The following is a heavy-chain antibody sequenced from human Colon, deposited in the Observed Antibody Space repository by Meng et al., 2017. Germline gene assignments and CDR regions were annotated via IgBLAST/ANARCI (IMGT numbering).Heavy chain of an antibody. J-gene: IGHJ4*02. CDR3: ASRGFSYGYVSF. CDR2: IYHSGNT. D-gene: IGHD5-18*01. CDR1: GSSLSNSNW. V-gene: IGHV4-4*02. Sequence: VRLQESGPRRGKPSGTLSLTGAVSGSSLSNSNWWSWVRQSPGKGLEWIGEIYHSGNTNYNPSLKSRVTISVDKSKNQFSLKVSSVTAADTAVYYCASRGFSYGYVSFWGQGTLVTVSS.